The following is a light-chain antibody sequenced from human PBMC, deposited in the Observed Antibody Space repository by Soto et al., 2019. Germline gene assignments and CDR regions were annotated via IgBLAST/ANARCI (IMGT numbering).Light chain of an antibody. V-gene: IGKV1-5*01. CDR1: QTVSHW. Sequence: RMNQSLSTLSAFVEDRDPIYCRASQTVSHWLAWYQQKPGKAPKLLIFDASSLENGVPSRFSGSGSGTEFTLTITGLQPDDFATYYCQQYNTYWTFGQGTIVDIK. J-gene: IGKJ1*01. CDR3: QQYNTYWT. CDR2: DAS.